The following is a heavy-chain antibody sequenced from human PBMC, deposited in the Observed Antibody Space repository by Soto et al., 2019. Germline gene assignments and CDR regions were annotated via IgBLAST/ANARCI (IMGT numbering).Heavy chain of an antibody. Sequence: QVQLQQWGAGLLKPSETLSLTCAVYGGSFSGYYWSWIRQPPGKGLEWIGEINHSGSTNYNPSLKSRVTISVDTSKNQFSLKLSSVTAADTAVYYCARGRGAPYYYYYMDVWGKGTTVTVSS. V-gene: IGHV4-34*01. CDR1: GGSFSGYY. J-gene: IGHJ6*03. D-gene: IGHD2-15*01. CDR2: INHSGST. CDR3: ARGRGAPYYYYYMDV.